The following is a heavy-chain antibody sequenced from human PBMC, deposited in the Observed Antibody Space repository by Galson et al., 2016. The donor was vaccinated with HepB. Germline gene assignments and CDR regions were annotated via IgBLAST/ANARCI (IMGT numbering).Heavy chain of an antibody. D-gene: IGHD5-24*01. Sequence: CAISGDSVSSNNAGWNWIRQSPSRGLEWLGRTYYRSKWFYDYAESVKSRITIKPDTTENQFSMQLNSVTVEDTAVYYCARLGAALCREALDVWGQGTMVSVSS. V-gene: IGHV6-1*01. CDR3: ARLGAALCREALDV. J-gene: IGHJ3*01. CDR1: GDSVSSNNAG. CDR2: TYYRSKWFY.